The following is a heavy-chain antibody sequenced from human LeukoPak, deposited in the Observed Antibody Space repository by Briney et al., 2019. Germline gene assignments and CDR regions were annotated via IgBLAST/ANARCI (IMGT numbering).Heavy chain of an antibody. Sequence: ASVKVSCKASGYTFTGYYMHWVRQAPGQGLEWMGCINPNSGGTNYAQKFQGRVTMTRDTSISTAYMELSRLRSDDTAVYYCASPLSYYDSSGYDYWGQGTLVTVSS. CDR3: ASPLSYYDSSGYDY. D-gene: IGHD3-22*01. V-gene: IGHV1-2*02. CDR2: INPNSGGT. J-gene: IGHJ4*02. CDR1: GYTFTGYY.